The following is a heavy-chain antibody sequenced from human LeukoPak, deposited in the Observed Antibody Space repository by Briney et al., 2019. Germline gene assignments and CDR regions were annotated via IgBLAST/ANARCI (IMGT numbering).Heavy chain of an antibody. CDR2: ISGSGGTT. CDR1: GFTFSSFA. CDR3: AKDLPDYGDYIEGY. Sequence: SGGSLRLSCTASGFTFSSFAMSWVRQAPVKGLEWVSTISGSGGTTNYADSVKGRFTFSRDNSKNTLYLQMNSLRAEDTAVYYCAKDLPDYGDYIEGYWGQGTLVTVSS. D-gene: IGHD4-17*01. J-gene: IGHJ4*02. V-gene: IGHV3-23*01.